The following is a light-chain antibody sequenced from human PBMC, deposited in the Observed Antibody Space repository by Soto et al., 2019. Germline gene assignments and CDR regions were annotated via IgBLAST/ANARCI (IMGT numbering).Light chain of an antibody. CDR2: AAS. CDR1: QTISSF. V-gene: IGKV1-39*01. CDR3: QQTYRMWT. J-gene: IGKJ1*01. Sequence: DLPMTQSPSSLSASVGDRVTITCRASQTISSFLNWYQQKPGKVPKLLIYAASTLQSGVPSRFSGSGSGTDFTLTISSLQPEDFATYYCQQTYRMWTFGQGTKVEIK.